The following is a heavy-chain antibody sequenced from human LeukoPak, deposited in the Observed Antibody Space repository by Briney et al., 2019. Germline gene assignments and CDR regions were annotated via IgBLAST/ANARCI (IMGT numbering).Heavy chain of an antibody. CDR3: ARDQEHCSGTSCYPYWYDS. Sequence: PSETLSLTCTVSGASITSYHWSWIRQPAGKRLEWIGRMFYSGNTDYNPSLKSRLTMSIDTSKNQFSLKLSSVTAADTAVYFCARDQEHCSGTSCYPYWYDSWGQGTLVTVSS. J-gene: IGHJ5*01. CDR1: GASITSYH. V-gene: IGHV4-4*07. D-gene: IGHD2-2*01. CDR2: MFYSGNT.